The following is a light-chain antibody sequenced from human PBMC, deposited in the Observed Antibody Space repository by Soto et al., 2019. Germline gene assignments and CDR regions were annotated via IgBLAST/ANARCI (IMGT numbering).Light chain of an antibody. CDR3: KQFSSYPLT. CDR1: QSVSSN. Sequence: ETVMTHSPATLSGSPGERATLSCRASQSVSSNLAWYQQKPGQAPRLLIYGASSRATGIPDRFSGGGSGTDFTLTIGRLEPEDFAVYYCKQFSSYPLTFGGGTKVDIK. CDR2: GAS. J-gene: IGKJ4*01. V-gene: IGKV3-20*01.